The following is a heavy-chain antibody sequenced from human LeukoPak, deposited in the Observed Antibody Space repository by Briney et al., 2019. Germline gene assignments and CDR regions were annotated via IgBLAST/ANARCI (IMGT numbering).Heavy chain of an antibody. CDR1: GGSFSGDY. Sequence: SETLSLTCAVYGGSFSGDYWSWIRQPPGKGLEWMGEINHSGSTNYNPSLKSRVTISVDTSKNQFSLKLSSVTAADTAVYYCARQDSSGYLFDYWGQGTLVTVSS. V-gene: IGHV4-34*01. CDR3: ARQDSSGYLFDY. J-gene: IGHJ4*02. CDR2: INHSGST. D-gene: IGHD3-22*01.